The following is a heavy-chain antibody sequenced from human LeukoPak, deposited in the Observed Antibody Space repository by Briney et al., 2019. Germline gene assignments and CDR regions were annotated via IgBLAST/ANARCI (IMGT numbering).Heavy chain of an antibody. V-gene: IGHV3-23*01. J-gene: IGHJ4*02. CDR1: GFTFSSYA. Sequence: GGSLRLSCAASGFTFSSYAMSWVRQAPGKGLEWVSTISSSGTGTYYADSVKGRFTISRDNSKNTLYLQMNSLRVEDTAVYYCARKVVFDFWGQGTLVTVSS. CDR2: ISSSGTGT. D-gene: IGHD2-15*01. CDR3: ARKVVFDF.